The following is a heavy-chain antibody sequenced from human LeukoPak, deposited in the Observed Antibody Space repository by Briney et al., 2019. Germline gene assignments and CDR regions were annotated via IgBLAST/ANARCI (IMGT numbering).Heavy chain of an antibody. CDR2: ISYDGSNK. CDR1: GFTFSSYA. V-gene: IGHV3-30-3*01. CDR3: ARDRPTSYCSSTSCRRYYYYYYGMDA. D-gene: IGHD2-2*01. Sequence: GRSLRLSCAASGFTFSSYAMHWVRQAPGKGLEWVAVISYDGSNKYYADSVKGRFTISRNNSKNTLYLQMNSLRAEDTAVYYCARDRPTSYCSSTSCRRYYYYYYGMDAWGQGTTVTVSS. J-gene: IGHJ6*02.